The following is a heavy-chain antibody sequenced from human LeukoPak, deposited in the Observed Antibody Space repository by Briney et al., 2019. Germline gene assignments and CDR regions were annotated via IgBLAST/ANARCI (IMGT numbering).Heavy chain of an antibody. CDR2: ISAYNGNT. CDR3: ARELTGGSGSYYGLWDYYYGMDV. Sequence: ASVKVSCKASGYTFTSYGISWVRQAPGQGLEWMGWISAYNGNTNYAQKLQGRDTMTTDTSTSTAYMELRSLRSDDTAVYYCARELTGGSGSYYGLWDYYYGMDVWGQGTTVTVSS. V-gene: IGHV1-18*01. D-gene: IGHD3-10*01. J-gene: IGHJ6*02. CDR1: GYTFTSYG.